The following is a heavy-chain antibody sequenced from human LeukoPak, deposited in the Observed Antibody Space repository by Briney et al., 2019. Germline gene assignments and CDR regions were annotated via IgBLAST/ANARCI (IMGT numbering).Heavy chain of an antibody. CDR3: ARISWGIAADFDY. V-gene: IGHV4-4*02. D-gene: IGHD6-13*01. Sequence: SETLSLTCDVSGGSISSGYWWSWVRQSPGKGLEWIAEIHHSGSANYNPSLKSRVTISVDKSKNQFSVMLTPVTAADTAVYYCARISWGIAADFDYWGQGTLVTVSS. CDR1: GGSISSGYW. J-gene: IGHJ4*02. CDR2: IHHSGSA.